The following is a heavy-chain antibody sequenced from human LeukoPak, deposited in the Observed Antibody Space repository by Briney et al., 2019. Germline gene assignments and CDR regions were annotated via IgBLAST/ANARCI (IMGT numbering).Heavy chain of an antibody. CDR3: ASNPASGWYNY. CDR1: GGSISSYY. Sequence: PSETLSLTCTVSGGSISSYYWSWIRQPPGKGLEWIGYIYYSGSTNYNPSLKSRVTISVDTSKNQFSLKLSSVTAADTAVYYCASNPASGWYNYWGQGTLVTVSS. V-gene: IGHV4-59*01. D-gene: IGHD6-19*01. J-gene: IGHJ4*02. CDR2: IYYSGST.